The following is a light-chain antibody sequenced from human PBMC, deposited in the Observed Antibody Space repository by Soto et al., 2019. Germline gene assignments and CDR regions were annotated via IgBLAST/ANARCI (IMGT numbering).Light chain of an antibody. V-gene: IGKV1D-12*01. CDR2: AAS. CDR3: QQTDTLPST. J-gene: IGKJ5*01. CDR1: QVMSSW. Sequence: IQVTQSPSSVSGAVGERVPITCRASQVMSSWLAWYQQKPGKAPKLLIFAASTLQSGVPSRFSGSGSRTDFTLTITSLQPEDIGTYYCQQTDTLPSTFGQGTRLEI.